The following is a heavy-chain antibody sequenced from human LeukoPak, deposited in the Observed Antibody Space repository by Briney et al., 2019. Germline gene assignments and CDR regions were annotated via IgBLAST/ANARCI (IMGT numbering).Heavy chain of an antibody. J-gene: IGHJ4*02. CDR1: GYTFTSYG. V-gene: IGHV1-18*01. CDR3: ARDWYYYDSSGYHPHDY. CDR2: ISAYNGNT. Sequence: ASVKVSCKASGYTFTSYGISWVRQAPGQGLEWMGWISAYNGNTNYAQKLQGRVTMTTDTSTSTAYMELRSLRSDDTAVYYCARDWYYYDSSGYHPHDYWGQGTLVTVSS. D-gene: IGHD3-22*01.